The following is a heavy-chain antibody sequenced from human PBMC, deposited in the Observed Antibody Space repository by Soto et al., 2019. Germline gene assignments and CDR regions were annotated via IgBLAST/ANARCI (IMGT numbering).Heavy chain of an antibody. CDR1: GFTFSTYW. D-gene: IGHD3-10*01. V-gene: IGHV3-7*01. Sequence: EVQLVESGGGLVQPGDSLRLSCAASGFTFSTYWMNWVRQPPGKGLEWVANIKQDGSEKYYVDSVKGRFTISRDNAKNPVYLQINTLGAENRVVYYCGELKRFTIGLDIWGQGTMVTVSS. J-gene: IGHJ3*02. CDR3: GELKRFTIGLDI. CDR2: IKQDGSEK.